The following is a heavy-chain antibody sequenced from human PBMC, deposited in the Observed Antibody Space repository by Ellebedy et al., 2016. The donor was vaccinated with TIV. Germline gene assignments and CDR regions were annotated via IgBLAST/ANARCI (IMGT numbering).Heavy chain of an antibody. D-gene: IGHD6-19*01. J-gene: IGHJ4*02. V-gene: IGHV3-48*01. CDR3: AKHSGAAGWYDFDY. Sequence: GESLKISCAASGFAFNSYGMNWVRQAPGKGLEWLSYISSSSSTIYYADSVKGRFTISRDNSKNTLNLQMNSLRAEDTAIYYCAKHSGAAGWYDFDYWGQGTLVTVSS. CDR1: GFAFNSYG. CDR2: ISSSSSTI.